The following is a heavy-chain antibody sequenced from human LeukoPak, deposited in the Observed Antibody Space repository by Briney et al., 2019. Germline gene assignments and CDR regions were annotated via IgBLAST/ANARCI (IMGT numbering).Heavy chain of an antibody. CDR2: ISSSGSTI. Sequence: PGGSLRLSCAASGFTFSSYAMSWVRQAPGKGLEWVSYISSSGSTIYYADSVKGRFTISRDNAKNSLYLQMNSLRAEDKAVYYCAELGITMIGGVWGKGTTVTISS. V-gene: IGHV3-48*03. D-gene: IGHD3-10*02. J-gene: IGHJ6*04. CDR3: AELGITMIGGV. CDR1: GFTFSSYA.